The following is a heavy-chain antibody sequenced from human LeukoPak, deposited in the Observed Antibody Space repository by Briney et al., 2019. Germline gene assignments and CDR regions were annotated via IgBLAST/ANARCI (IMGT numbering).Heavy chain of an antibody. CDR3: ARGGPDLTHYYYYYMDV. V-gene: IGHV1-69*05. CDR1: GYTLTELS. Sequence: SVKVSCKVSGYTLTELSMHWVRQAPGQGLEWMGGIIPIFGTANYAQKFQGRVTITTDESTSTAYMELSSLRSEDTAVYYCARGGPDLTHYYYYYMDVWAKGPRSPSP. J-gene: IGHJ6*03. CDR2: IIPIFGTA.